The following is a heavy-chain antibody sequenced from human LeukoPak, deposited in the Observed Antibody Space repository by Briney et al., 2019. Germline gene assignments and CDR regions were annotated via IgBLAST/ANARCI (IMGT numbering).Heavy chain of an antibody. J-gene: IGHJ4*02. D-gene: IGHD3-10*01. V-gene: IGHV3-23*01. CDR2: ISVIGGST. CDR1: GFTFSSYA. Sequence: GGSLRPSCPASGFTFSSYAMSWVRQAPGRGLEWVSAISVIGGSTYYADSVKGRSTISRDNSKNTLYLQMNSMRAEDTAVYYCAKGRFWEITGAYYFDYWGQGTLVTVSS. CDR3: AKGRFWEITGAYYFDY.